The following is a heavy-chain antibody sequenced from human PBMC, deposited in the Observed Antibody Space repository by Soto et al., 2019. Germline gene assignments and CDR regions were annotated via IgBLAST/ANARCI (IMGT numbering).Heavy chain of an antibody. CDR1: GFTFSSYA. D-gene: IGHD1-26*01. J-gene: IGHJ5*02. Sequence: GGSLRLSCAASGFTFSSYAMHWVRQAPGKGLEWVAVISYDGSNKYYADSVKGRFTISRDNSKNTLYLQMNSLRVDDTAVYYCARDYSGSFNWFDPWGQGTLVTVSS. V-gene: IGHV3-30-3*01. CDR3: ARDYSGSFNWFDP. CDR2: ISYDGSNK.